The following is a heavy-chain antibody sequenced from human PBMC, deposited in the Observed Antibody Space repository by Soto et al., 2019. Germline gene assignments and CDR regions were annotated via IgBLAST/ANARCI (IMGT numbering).Heavy chain of an antibody. CDR2: ISARGGRL. Sequence: EVQLLESGGGLVQPGGSLRLACTASGFSFSSYAMVWVRQAPGKGLEWVSVISARGGRLYFADSVKGRFTISKDKSKKVLSLEIINLRAEYTATYFCAKGSIDYRGSVALWSQGTLVLICS. J-gene: IGHJ4*02. D-gene: IGHD5-12*01. CDR1: GFSFSSYA. CDR3: AKGSIDYRGSVAL. V-gene: IGHV3-23*01.